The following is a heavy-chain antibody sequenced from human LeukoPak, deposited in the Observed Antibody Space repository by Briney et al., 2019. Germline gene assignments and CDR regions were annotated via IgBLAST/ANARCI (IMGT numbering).Heavy chain of an antibody. CDR3: ARQEDSSGYTFDY. V-gene: IGHV4-4*09. CDR2: IYTSGST. D-gene: IGHD3-22*01. CDR1: GGTISSYY. Sequence: SETLSLTCTVSGGTISSYYWSWIRQPPGQGLEWIGYIYTSGSTNYNPSLKSRVTISVDTSKNQFSLKLSSVTAADTAVYYCARQEDSSGYTFDYWGQGTLVTVSS. J-gene: IGHJ4*02.